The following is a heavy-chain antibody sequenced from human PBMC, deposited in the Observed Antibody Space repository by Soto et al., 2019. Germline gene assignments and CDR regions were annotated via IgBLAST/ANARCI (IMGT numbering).Heavy chain of an antibody. V-gene: IGHV3-23*01. D-gene: IGHD6-6*01. CDR1: GFNFRSFA. J-gene: IGHJ4*02. CDR2: ISGGAAT. Sequence: DVQLLESGGGLVQPGESLRLSCAASGFNFRSFAMNWVRQAPGKGLEWVSTISGGAATTYADSVKGRLTTSRDNSENTVSLQMNSLAAEDTAVYYCAKGSHIAARPFFFDSWGRGTLVTVSS. CDR3: AKGSHIAARPFFFDS.